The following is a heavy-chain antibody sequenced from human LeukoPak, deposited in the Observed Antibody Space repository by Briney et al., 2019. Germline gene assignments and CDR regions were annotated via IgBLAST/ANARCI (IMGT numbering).Heavy chain of an antibody. CDR1: GFTFSSYG. CDR3: AKDAEIYGSGSYTDY. D-gene: IGHD3-10*01. Sequence: GWSLRLSCAASGFTFSSYGMHWVRQAPGKGLEWVAVISYDGSNKYYADSVKGRFTISRDNSKNTLYLQMNSLRAEDTAVYYCAKDAEIYGSGSYTDYWGQGTLVTVSS. V-gene: IGHV3-30*18. J-gene: IGHJ4*02. CDR2: ISYDGSNK.